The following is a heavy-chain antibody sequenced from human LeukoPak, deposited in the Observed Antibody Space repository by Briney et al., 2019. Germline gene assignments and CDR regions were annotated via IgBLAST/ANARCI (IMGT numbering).Heavy chain of an antibody. V-gene: IGHV4-34*01. CDR2: INHSGRT. CDR3: ARKYYYFRSGYYKPYFGY. D-gene: IGHD3-3*01. CDR1: GESFSGYY. J-gene: IGHJ4*02. Sequence: SETLSLTCAVSGESFSGYYWCWIRQPPRKGLEWIGEINHSGRTNYNTPPQSRATISLDTTTNQSSLMLNSVTAADTAVEYCARKYYYFRSGYYKPYFGYWGQGTLVTVSS.